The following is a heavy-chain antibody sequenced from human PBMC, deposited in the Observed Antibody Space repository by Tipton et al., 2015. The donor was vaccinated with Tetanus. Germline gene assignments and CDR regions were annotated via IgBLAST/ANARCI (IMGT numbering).Heavy chain of an antibody. CDR1: GGSLRSGDHY. Sequence: TLSLTCTVSGGSLRSGDHYWSWIRQAPGKGLEWLAYISSGGRTNSNYSLKSRITMSRDTSTNQFSLKLNSVTAADSAVYYCARGRQRLVPAGFDLWGQGTLVTVSS. CDR2: ISSGGRT. CDR3: ARGRQRLVPAGFDL. J-gene: IGHJ5*02. D-gene: IGHD6-13*01. V-gene: IGHV4-61*08.